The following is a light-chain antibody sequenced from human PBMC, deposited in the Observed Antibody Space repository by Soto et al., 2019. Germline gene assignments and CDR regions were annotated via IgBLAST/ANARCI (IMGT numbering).Light chain of an antibody. CDR3: AAWDDSLSAWV. CDR2: RNN. CDR1: SSNIGSNY. Sequence: QSVLTQPPSASGTPGQRVTISCSGSSSNIGSNYVYWYQQLPGTAPKLLIYRNNQRPSGVPDRFSGSKSGTSVSLAISGLRSEDEADYYCAAWDDSLSAWVFGGGTKLTV. J-gene: IGLJ3*02. V-gene: IGLV1-47*01.